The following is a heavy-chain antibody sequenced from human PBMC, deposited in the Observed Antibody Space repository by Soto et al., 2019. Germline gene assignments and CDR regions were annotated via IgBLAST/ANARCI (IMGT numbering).Heavy chain of an antibody. Sequence: GESLKISCKGSGYSFTSYWIGWVRQMPGKGLEWMGIIYPGDSDTRYSPSFQGQVTISADKSSSTAYLQWSSLKASDTAMYYCASQYYYDSSGYYLDAFDIWGQGTMVT. D-gene: IGHD3-22*01. J-gene: IGHJ3*02. V-gene: IGHV5-51*01. CDR2: IYPGDSDT. CDR3: ASQYYYDSSGYYLDAFDI. CDR1: GYSFTSYW.